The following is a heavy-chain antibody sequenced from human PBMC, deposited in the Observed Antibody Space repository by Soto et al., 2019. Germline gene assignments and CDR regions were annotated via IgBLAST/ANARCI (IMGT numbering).Heavy chain of an antibody. CDR2: IDLDDDK. D-gene: IGHD6-13*01. CDR1: GFSLSTSGIR. Sequence: SGPTRVNPTQTLTLTCTFSGFSLSTSGIRVSWIRQPPGKALEWLARIDLDDDKFYNASLKTRLTISKDTSKNQVVLTMTNMDPVDTATYYCARIRSSDRPYFYYWGQGILVTVSS. J-gene: IGHJ4*02. V-gene: IGHV2-70*04. CDR3: ARIRSSDRPYFYY.